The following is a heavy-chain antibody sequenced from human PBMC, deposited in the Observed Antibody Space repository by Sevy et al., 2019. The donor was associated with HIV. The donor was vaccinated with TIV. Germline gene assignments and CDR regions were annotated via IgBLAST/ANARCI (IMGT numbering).Heavy chain of an antibody. Sequence: ASVKVSCKASGYTFTSYAMHWVRQAPGQRLEWMGWINAGNGNTKYSQKLQGRVTITRDTSASTAYMELSSLRSEDTAVYYCARVGATTSYYYYMDVWGKGTTVTVSS. J-gene: IGHJ6*03. CDR2: INAGNGNT. CDR3: ARVGATTSYYYYMDV. V-gene: IGHV1-3*01. D-gene: IGHD1-26*01. CDR1: GYTFTSYA.